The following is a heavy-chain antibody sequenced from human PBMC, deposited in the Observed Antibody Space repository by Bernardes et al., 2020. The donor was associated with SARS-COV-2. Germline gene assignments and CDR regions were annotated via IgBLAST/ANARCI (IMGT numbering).Heavy chain of an antibody. D-gene: IGHD3-3*01. CDR3: VRGFYDGPFDN. J-gene: IGHJ4*02. Sequence: GGSLILSCAASGFKFDDYGMSWVRQTPKKGLEWVSGIKRNGGNTAYADFVQGRFAISRDNAKNSLYLQMNSLRAEDTALYYCVRGFYDGPFDNWGQGTLVTVSS. CDR2: IKRNGGNT. V-gene: IGHV3-20*04. CDR1: GFKFDDYG.